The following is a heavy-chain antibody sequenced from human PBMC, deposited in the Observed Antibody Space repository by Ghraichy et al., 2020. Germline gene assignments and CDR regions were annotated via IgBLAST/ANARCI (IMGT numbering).Heavy chain of an antibody. CDR1: GFTFSSFA. D-gene: IGHD2-2*01. CDR2: ISGSGGGT. J-gene: IGHJ4*02. V-gene: IGHV3-23*01. CDR3: AKEIVVVPAAIDY. Sequence: GGSLRLSCAASGFTFSSFAMSWVHQAPGKGLEWVSAISGSGGGTYYADSVKGRFTISRDNSKNTLYLQMNSLRAEDTAVYYCAKEIVVVPAAIDYWGQGTLVTVSS.